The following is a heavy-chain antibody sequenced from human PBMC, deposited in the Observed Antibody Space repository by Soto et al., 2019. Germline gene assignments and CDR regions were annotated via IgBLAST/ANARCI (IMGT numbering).Heavy chain of an antibody. V-gene: IGHV2-5*01. CDR3: AHSLVGPDILTGPHYVSYWFDP. J-gene: IGHJ5*02. CDR2: IYWNDDK. CDR1: GFSLSTSGVG. D-gene: IGHD3-9*01. Sequence: SGPTLVNPTQTLTLTCTFSGFSLSTSGVGVGWIRQPPGKALEWLALIYWNDDKRYSPSLKSRLTITKDTSKNQVVLTMTNMDPVDTATYYCAHSLVGPDILTGPHYVSYWFDPWGQGTLVTVSS.